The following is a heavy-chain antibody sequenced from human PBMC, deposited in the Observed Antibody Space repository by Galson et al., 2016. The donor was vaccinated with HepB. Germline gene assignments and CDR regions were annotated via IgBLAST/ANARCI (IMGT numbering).Heavy chain of an antibody. CDR1: GFSFSGYW. CDR2: IKQDGSEK. Sequence: SLRLSCAASGFSFSGYWMSWIRQAPGKGLEWVANIKQDGSEKHYVDSVKGRFTISRDNAKNSLYLQMNSLRAEDTAVYYCARGRSILERGWYWFDPWGQGTLVTVSS. CDR3: ARGRSILERGWYWFDP. J-gene: IGHJ5*02. D-gene: IGHD6-19*01. V-gene: IGHV3-7*04.